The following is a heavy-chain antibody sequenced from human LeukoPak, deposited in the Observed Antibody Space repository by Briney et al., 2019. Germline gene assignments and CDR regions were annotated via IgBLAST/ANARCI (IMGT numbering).Heavy chain of an antibody. Sequence: GGSLRLSCGASGFTFSSYEMNWVRQAPGKGLEWVSSISSGAATIYYADSVKGRFSISRDNAKNSLYLQMDSLRADDTAIYYCARDSGSIFRLTRMRDRFDYWGQGTLVTVSS. J-gene: IGHJ4*02. D-gene: IGHD2/OR15-2a*01. V-gene: IGHV3-48*03. CDR2: ISSGAATI. CDR1: GFTFSSYE. CDR3: ARDSGSIFRLTRMRDRFDY.